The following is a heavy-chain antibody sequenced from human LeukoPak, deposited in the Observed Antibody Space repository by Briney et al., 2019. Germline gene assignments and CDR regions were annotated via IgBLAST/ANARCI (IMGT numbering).Heavy chain of an antibody. J-gene: IGHJ3*02. D-gene: IGHD6-19*01. CDR3: ARAGGGAVAGTLNAFDI. CDR1: DGSISSNSYY. CDR2: IYYSGNT. V-gene: IGHV4-39*07. Sequence: SETLSLTCTVSDGSISSNSYYWGWIRQPPGKGLEWIANIYYSGNTYYNPSLKSRVTISVDTSKNQFSLKLSSVTAADTAVYYCARAGGGAVAGTLNAFDIWGQGTMVTVSS.